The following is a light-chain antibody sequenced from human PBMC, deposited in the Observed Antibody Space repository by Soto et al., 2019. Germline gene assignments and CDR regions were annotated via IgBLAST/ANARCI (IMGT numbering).Light chain of an antibody. CDR2: GAS. CDR1: QSVSSSY. J-gene: IGKJ1*01. Sequence: EIVLTQSPGTLSLSPGERAPLSCRASQSVSSSYLAWYQQKPGQAPRLLIFGASSRATGIPDRFSGSGSGTDFTLTISRLEPEDFAVYYCQQYDSSPRTFGQGTKVDNK. V-gene: IGKV3-20*01. CDR3: QQYDSSPRT.